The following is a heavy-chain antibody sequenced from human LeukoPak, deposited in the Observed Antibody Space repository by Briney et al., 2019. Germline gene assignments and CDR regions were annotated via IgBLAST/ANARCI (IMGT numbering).Heavy chain of an antibody. CDR2: INEVGTTI. Sequence: GESLRLSCAASGFTLSSYWMHWVRQAPGKGLVWVSRINEVGTTIDYADSVRGRFTISRDIAKNTLYLQMNSLRPEDTAVYHCVKDFVGVEEFWGQGTLVTVSS. CDR3: VKDFVGVEEF. D-gene: IGHD3-16*01. CDR1: GFTLSSYW. J-gene: IGHJ4*02. V-gene: IGHV3-74*01.